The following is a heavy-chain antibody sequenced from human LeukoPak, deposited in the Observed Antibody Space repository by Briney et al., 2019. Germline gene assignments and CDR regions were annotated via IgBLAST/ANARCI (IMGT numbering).Heavy chain of an antibody. D-gene: IGHD5-18*01. V-gene: IGHV3-11*04. J-gene: IGHJ4*02. CDR1: GFTFSDYY. CDR3: ARVAIQLWLYYFDY. CDR2: ISSSGSTI. Sequence: GGSLRLSCVASGFTFSDYYMSWIRQAPGKGLEWVSYISSSGSTIYYADSVKGRFTISRDNAKNSLYLQMNSLRAEDTAVYYCARVAIQLWLYYFDYWGQGTLVTVSS.